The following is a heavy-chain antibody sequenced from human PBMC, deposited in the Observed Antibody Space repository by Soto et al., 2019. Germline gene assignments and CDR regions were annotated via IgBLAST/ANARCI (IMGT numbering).Heavy chain of an antibody. CDR2: INPNSGGT. V-gene: IGHV1-2*04. CDR1: GYTFTGYY. J-gene: IGHJ4*02. D-gene: IGHD6-19*01. CDR3: ARDGIAVAGTGFDY. Sequence: ASVKVSCKASGYTFTGYYMHWVRQAPGQGLEWMGWINPNSGGTNYAQKFQGWVTMTTDTSTSTAYMELRSLRSDDTAVYYCARDGIAVAGTGFDYWGQGTLVTVSS.